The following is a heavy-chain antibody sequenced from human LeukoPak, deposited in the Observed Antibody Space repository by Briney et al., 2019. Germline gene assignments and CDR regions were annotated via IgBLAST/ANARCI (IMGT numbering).Heavy chain of an antibody. D-gene: IGHD2-15*01. Sequence: PGGSLRLSCAASGCTFSSDWMHWVRQAPGKGLVWVSRIKNDGSSTTYADSVKGRFTISRDNAKNTLYLQLNSLRAEDTAVYYCVREPYCSARSCYTSGFDCWGQGTLVTVSS. V-gene: IGHV3-74*01. CDR2: IKNDGSST. CDR1: GCTFSSDW. J-gene: IGHJ4*02. CDR3: VREPYCSARSCYTSGFDC.